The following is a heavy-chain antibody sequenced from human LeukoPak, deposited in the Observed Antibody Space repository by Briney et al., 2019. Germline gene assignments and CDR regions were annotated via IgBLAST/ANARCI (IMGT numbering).Heavy chain of an antibody. Sequence: PGGSLRLSCTGSTFALRNYWIHWVRQVPGKGLERISRITSEGISSSYADSVKGRFTISRDNAKKTVYLQMSSLRAEDTAVYYCARDWSIPSLTGYYIDVWGNGTTVTVSS. J-gene: IGHJ6*03. D-gene: IGHD3-9*01. CDR3: ARDWSIPSLTGYYIDV. CDR1: TFALRNYW. V-gene: IGHV3-74*03. CDR2: ITSEGISS.